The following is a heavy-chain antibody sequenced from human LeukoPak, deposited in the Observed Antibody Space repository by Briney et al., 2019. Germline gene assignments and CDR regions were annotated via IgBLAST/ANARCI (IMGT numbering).Heavy chain of an antibody. Sequence: GASVKVSCKASGYTFTSYGISWVRQAPGQGLEWMGWISAYNGNTNYAQKLQGRVTMTTDTSTSTAYMELRSLRSDDTAVYYCARDSYYYGSFAFDIWGQGTMVTVSS. CDR3: ARDSYYYGSFAFDI. V-gene: IGHV1-18*01. D-gene: IGHD3-10*01. J-gene: IGHJ3*02. CDR1: GYTFTSYG. CDR2: ISAYNGNT.